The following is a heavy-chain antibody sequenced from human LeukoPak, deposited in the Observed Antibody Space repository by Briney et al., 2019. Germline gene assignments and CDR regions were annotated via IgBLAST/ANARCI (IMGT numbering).Heavy chain of an antibody. V-gene: IGHV4-61*02. J-gene: IGHJ4*02. Sequence: TLSLTCTVSGGSISSGSYYWSWIRQPAGKGLEWIGRIYTSGSTNYNPSLKSRVTISVDTSKNQFSLKLSSVTAADTAVYYCARSYDFWSGYYSFDYWGQGTLVTVSS. CDR3: ARSYDFWSGYYSFDY. D-gene: IGHD3-3*01. CDR1: GGSISSGSYY. CDR2: IYTSGST.